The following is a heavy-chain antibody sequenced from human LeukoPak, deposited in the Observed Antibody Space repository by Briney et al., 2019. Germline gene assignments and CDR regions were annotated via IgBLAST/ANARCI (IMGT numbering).Heavy chain of an antibody. CDR3: ARVPWYCSSTSCPMVWFDP. V-gene: IGHV4-34*01. CDR2: INHSGST. J-gene: IGHJ5*02. CDR1: GGSFSGYY. D-gene: IGHD2-2*01. Sequence: SETLSLTCAVYGGSFSGYYWSWIRQPPGKGLEWIGEINHSGSTNYNPSLKSRVTISVDTSKNQFPLKLSSVTAADTAVYYCARVPWYCSSTSCPMVWFDPWGQGTLVTVSS.